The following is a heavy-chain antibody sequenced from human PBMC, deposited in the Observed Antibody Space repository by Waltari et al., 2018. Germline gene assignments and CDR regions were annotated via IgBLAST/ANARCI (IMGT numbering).Heavy chain of an antibody. J-gene: IGHJ4*02. Sequence: EVQLVESGGGLVQPGGSLRLSCAALGFTFSSHAMRWVRQAPGKGLEWVSAISGSGGSTYYADSVKGRFTISRDNSKNTLYLQMNSLRAEDTAVYYCAKDTEEGSPTTSFDYWGQGTLVTVSS. CDR1: GFTFSSHA. V-gene: IGHV3-23*04. D-gene: IGHD1-1*01. CDR3: AKDTEEGSPTTSFDY. CDR2: ISGSGGST.